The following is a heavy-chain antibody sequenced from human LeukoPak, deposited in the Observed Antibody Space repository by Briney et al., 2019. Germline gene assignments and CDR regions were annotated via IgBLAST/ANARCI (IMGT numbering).Heavy chain of an antibody. Sequence: GGSLRLSCAASGFTFSDYAFHWVRQAPGKGLEYVSAINDNGDTTYYADSVKGRFTISRDISKNTLFLQMGSLRTEDMAVYYCARGHRSSWFDAFDIWGQGIMVTVSS. CDR1: GFTFSDYA. V-gene: IGHV3-64*02. D-gene: IGHD6-13*01. CDR2: INDNGDTT. CDR3: ARGHRSSWFDAFDI. J-gene: IGHJ3*02.